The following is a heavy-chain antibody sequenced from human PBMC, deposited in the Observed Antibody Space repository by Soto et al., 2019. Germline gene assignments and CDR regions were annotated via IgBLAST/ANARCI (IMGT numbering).Heavy chain of an antibody. J-gene: IGHJ4*02. CDR1: GYTFSSYD. Sequence: QVQLVQSGAEVKKPGASVKVSCKASGYTFSSYDINWVRQATGQGLEWMGWLNTNSGDTGYAQKFQGRVTLTRNTSINTAYIDLSSLTSDDTAVYYCATSGGGRYLYWGQGNLVTVSS. CDR2: LNTNSGDT. D-gene: IGHD6-19*01. V-gene: IGHV1-8*01. CDR3: ATSGGGRYLY.